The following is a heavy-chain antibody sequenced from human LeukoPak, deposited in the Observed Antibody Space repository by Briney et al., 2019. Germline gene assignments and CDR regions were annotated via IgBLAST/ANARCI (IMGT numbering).Heavy chain of an antibody. CDR3: ARDTCSSTSCKPLDY. J-gene: IGHJ4*02. V-gene: IGHV3-21*01. CDR2: ISSSSSYI. CDR1: GFTFSSYS. Sequence: GGSLRLSCAASGFTFSSYSMNWVRQAPGKGLEWVSSISSSSSYIYYADSVKGRFTISRDNAKNSLYLQMNSLRAEDTAVYYCARDTCSSTSCKPLDYWGQGTLVTVSS. D-gene: IGHD2-2*01.